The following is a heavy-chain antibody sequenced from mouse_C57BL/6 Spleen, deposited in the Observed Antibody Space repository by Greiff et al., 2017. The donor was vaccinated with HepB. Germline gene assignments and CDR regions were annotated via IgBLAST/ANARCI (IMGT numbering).Heavy chain of an antibody. D-gene: IGHD1-2*01. CDR3: TTYGYGISYAMDY. CDR1: GFNIKDYY. Sequence: EVQLQQSGAELVRPGASVKLSCTASGFNIKDYYMHWVKQRPEQGLEWIGRIDPEDGDTEYAPKFQGKATMTADTSSNTAYLQLSSLTSEDTAVYYCTTYGYGISYAMDYWGQGTSVTVSS. V-gene: IGHV14-1*01. CDR2: IDPEDGDT. J-gene: IGHJ4*01.